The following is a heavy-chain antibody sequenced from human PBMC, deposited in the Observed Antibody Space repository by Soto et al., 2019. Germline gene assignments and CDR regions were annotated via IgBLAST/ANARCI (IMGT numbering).Heavy chain of an antibody. J-gene: IGHJ4*02. CDR3: ARFREGSIWDY. CDR2: ISYDGSNK. V-gene: IGHV3-30-3*01. CDR1: GFTFSSYA. Sequence: QVQLVESGGGVVQPGRSLRLSCAASGFTFSSYAMHWVRQAPGKGLEWVAVISYDGSNKYYADSVKGRFTISRDNSKNTLYLQMNSLRAEDTAVYYCARFREGSIWDYWGQGTLVTVSS.